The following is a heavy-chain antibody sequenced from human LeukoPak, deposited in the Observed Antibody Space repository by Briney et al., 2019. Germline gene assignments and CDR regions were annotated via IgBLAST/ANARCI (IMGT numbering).Heavy chain of an antibody. CDR2: INPNSGGT. J-gene: IGHJ5*02. CDR3: ARADYYGSGSYYPKNWFDP. V-gene: IGHV1-2*02. Sequence: ASVKVSCKASGYTFTSYGISWVRLAPGQGLEWMGWINPNSGGTNYAQKFQGRVTMTRDTSISTAYMELSRLRSDDTAVYYCARADYYGSGSYYPKNWFDPWGQGTLVTVSS. CDR1: GYTFTSYG. D-gene: IGHD3-10*01.